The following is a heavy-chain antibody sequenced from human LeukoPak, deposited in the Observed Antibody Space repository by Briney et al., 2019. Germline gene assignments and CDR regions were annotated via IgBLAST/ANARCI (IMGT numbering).Heavy chain of an antibody. Sequence: GGSLRLSCAASGFTFSSYWMHWVRQAPGKGLVWVSRINSDGSSTSYAGSVKGRFTISRDNAKNTLYPQMNSLRAEDTAVYYCAREVRGYSYGFGYWGQGTLVTVSS. J-gene: IGHJ4*02. CDR2: INSDGSST. D-gene: IGHD5-18*01. CDR3: AREVRGYSYGFGY. V-gene: IGHV3-74*01. CDR1: GFTFSSYW.